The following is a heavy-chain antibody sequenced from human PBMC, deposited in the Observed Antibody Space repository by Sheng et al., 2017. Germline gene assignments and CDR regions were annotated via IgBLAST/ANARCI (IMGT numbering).Heavy chain of an antibody. D-gene: IGHD2-15*01. J-gene: IGHJ5*02. V-gene: IGHV4-38-2*01. CDR2: IYHSGST. CDR3: ASYCSGGSCYSSPVPDP. CDR1: GYSISSGYY. Sequence: QVPLQESGPGLVKPSETLSLTCAVSGYSISSGYYWGWIRQPPGKGLEWIGSIYHSGSTYYNPSLKSRVTISVDTSKNQFSLKLSSVTAADTAVYYCASYCSGGSCYSSPVPDPWGQGTLVTVSS.